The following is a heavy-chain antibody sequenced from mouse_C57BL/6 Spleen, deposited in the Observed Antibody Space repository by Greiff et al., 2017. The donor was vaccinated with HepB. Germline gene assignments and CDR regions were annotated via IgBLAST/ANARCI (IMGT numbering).Heavy chain of an antibody. CDR3: ARNYYGSPWDFDG. D-gene: IGHD1-1*01. J-gene: IGHJ1*03. CDR1: GFTFSDYG. V-gene: IGHV5-17*01. Sequence: EVMLVESGGGLVKPGGSLKLSCAASGFTFSDYGMHWVRQAPEKGLEWVAYISSGSSTIYYADTVKGRFTISRDNAKNTLFLQMTSLRSEDTAMYYCARNYYGSPWDFDGWGTGTTVTGS. CDR2: ISSGSSTI.